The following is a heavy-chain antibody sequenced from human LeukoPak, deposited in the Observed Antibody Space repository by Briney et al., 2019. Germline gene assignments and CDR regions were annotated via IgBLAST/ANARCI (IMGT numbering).Heavy chain of an antibody. CDR2: IYPTGST. CDR1: GGSISSDNYY. CDR3: ARGSRMIDY. V-gene: IGHV4-61*02. Sequence: PSETLSLICTVTGGSISSDNYYWSWIRQPAGKGLEWIGRIYPTGSTNYNPSLKSRVTISVDTSKNQFSLQLSSVTAADTAVYYCARGSRMIDYWGQGTLVTVSS. J-gene: IGHJ4*02. D-gene: IGHD2-15*01.